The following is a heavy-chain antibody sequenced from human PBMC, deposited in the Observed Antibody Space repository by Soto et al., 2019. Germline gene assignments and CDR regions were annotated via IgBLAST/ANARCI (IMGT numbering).Heavy chain of an antibody. V-gene: IGHV1-69*01. J-gene: IGHJ1*01. CDR2: IISIFGTA. CDR3: ARDKQRYCSGGSCTIEH. D-gene: IGHD2-15*01. CDR1: GGTFSSYA. Sequence: QVQLVQSGAEVKKPGSSVKVSCKASGGTFSSYAISWVRQAPGQGLEWMGGIISIFGTANYSQKFQGRVTITAEESTSTAYMELRSLRSEDTAVYYCARDKQRYCSGGSCTIEHWGQGTLVTVSS.